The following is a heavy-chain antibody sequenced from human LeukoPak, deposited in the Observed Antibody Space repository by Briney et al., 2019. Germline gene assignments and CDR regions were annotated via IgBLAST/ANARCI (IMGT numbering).Heavy chain of an antibody. CDR2: INPNSGGT. J-gene: IGHJ4*02. D-gene: IGHD5-12*01. Sequence: ASVKVSCKASGYTFTGYYMHWVRQAPGQGLEWMGWINPNSGGTNYARKFQGRVTMTRGTSISTAYMELSRLRSDDTAVYYCARIRYSGYLFDYWGQGTLVTVSS. CDR1: GYTFTGYY. V-gene: IGHV1-2*02. CDR3: ARIRYSGYLFDY.